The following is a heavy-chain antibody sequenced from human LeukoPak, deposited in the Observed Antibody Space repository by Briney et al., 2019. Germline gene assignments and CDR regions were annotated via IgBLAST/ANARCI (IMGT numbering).Heavy chain of an antibody. CDR2: IYYSGST. CDR3: TRGGSNFDY. D-gene: IGHD3-10*01. Sequence: PSETLSLTCTVSGGSISSYYWRWVRQPPEKGLEWIGYIYYSGSTNYNPSLKSRVTISVDTSKNQFSLQLTSVTAADTAVYFCTRGGSNFDYWGQGTLVTVSS. J-gene: IGHJ4*02. CDR1: GGSISSYY. V-gene: IGHV4-59*01.